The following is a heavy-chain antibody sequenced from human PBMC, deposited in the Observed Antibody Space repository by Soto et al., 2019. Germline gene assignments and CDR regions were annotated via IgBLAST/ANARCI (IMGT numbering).Heavy chain of an antibody. D-gene: IGHD3-22*01. V-gene: IGHV1-8*01. CDR1: GYTFTSYG. Sequence: ASVKVSCKASGYTFTSYGINCVRQATGQGLEWMGWMNPNSGNTGYAQKFQGRVTMTRNTSISTAYMELSSLRSEDTAVYYCSRSRYYYDSSGLYNWFDPWGQGTLVTVSS. CDR2: MNPNSGNT. CDR3: SRSRYYYDSSGLYNWFDP. J-gene: IGHJ5*02.